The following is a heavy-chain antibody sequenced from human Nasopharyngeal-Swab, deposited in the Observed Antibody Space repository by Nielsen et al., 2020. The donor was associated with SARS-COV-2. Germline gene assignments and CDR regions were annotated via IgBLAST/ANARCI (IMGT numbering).Heavy chain of an antibody. J-gene: IGHJ6*02. V-gene: IGHV1-18*04. CDR2: INTYNGNT. CDR3: ARDGAVVPAGHYYYGMDL. CDR1: GFTFTSYG. Sequence: ASVKVSCKASGFTFTSYGMSWVRQAPGQGPEWMGWINTYNGNTNYAQKFRDRVTMTTDTSTSTAYMELRSLTSDDTAVFYCARDGAVVPAGHYYYGMDLWGQGTTVTVSS. D-gene: IGHD3-9*01.